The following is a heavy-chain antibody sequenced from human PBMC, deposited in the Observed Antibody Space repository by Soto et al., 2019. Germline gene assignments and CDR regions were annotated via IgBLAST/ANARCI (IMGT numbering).Heavy chain of an antibody. Sequence: QVQLQESGPGLVKPSETLSLTCSVSGGSISGSYWSWIRQSPGKGVEWLGYVYYTGSTNYSPSLRSRVSISVDTSKTEFSLRLSSVPAADTAVYFCARSVAVPGAHIDYWGQGTQVTVSS. CDR1: GGSISGSY. V-gene: IGHV4-59*01. CDR2: VYYTGST. D-gene: IGHD6-19*01. J-gene: IGHJ4*02. CDR3: ARSVAVPGAHIDY.